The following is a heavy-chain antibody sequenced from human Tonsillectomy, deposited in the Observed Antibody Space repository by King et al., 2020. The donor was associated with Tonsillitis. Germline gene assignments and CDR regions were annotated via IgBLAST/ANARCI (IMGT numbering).Heavy chain of an antibody. Sequence: VQLVESGGGLVKPGGSLRLACATSGFSFSNYDMNWVRQAPGKGLEWVSSISSSSDDIYYADSVKGRFTIPRDNAWNSLYLQMYSLRAEDTAIYYCAKDKGATYYDSGRGAFDIWGQGTLVTVSS. V-gene: IGHV3-21*01. CDR3: AKDKGATYYDSGRGAFDI. J-gene: IGHJ3*02. D-gene: IGHD3-22*01. CDR2: ISSSSDDI. CDR1: GFSFSNYD.